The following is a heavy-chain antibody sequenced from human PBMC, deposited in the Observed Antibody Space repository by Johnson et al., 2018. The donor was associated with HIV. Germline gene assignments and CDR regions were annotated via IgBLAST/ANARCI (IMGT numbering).Heavy chain of an antibody. CDR3: AREDHYYDAVDI. J-gene: IGHJ3*02. CDR1: GFTFSSYA. V-gene: IGHV3-64*01. D-gene: IGHD3-10*01. CDR2: ISSNGGST. Sequence: VQLVESGGGLVQPGGSLRLSCAASGFTFSSYAMHWVRQAPGKGLEYVSAISSNGGSTYYANSVKGRFTISRDNSKNTLYLQMNSLRAGDTAVYYCAREDHYYDAVDIWGQGTMVTVSS.